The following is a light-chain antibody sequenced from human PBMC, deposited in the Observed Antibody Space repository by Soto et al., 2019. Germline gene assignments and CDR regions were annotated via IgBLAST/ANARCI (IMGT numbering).Light chain of an antibody. Sequence: EIVLTQSPGTLSLSPGEGATLSCRASQSIGGNFLAWYQQRRGQAPRLLIHGASNRATGIPDRFSGSGSGTDFTLTITRLEPEDFAVYYCQERSKWPLYTFGQGTKLEIK. CDR3: QERSKWPLYT. V-gene: IGKV3D-20*02. CDR1: QSIGGNF. J-gene: IGKJ2*01. CDR2: GAS.